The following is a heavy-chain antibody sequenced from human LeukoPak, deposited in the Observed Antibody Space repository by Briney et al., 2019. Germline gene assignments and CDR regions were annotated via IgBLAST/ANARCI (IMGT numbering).Heavy chain of an antibody. CDR2: INSDGSRT. D-gene: IGHD6-13*01. CDR1: GFTLSNYW. V-gene: IGHV3-74*01. Sequence: GGSLRLSCAASGFTLSNYWMHWVRQAPGKGLVWVSRINSDGSRTNYADSVKGRFTISRDNSKNTLYLQMNSLRAEDTAVYYCAKQLGDYYYYYMDVWGKGTTVTVSS. J-gene: IGHJ6*03. CDR3: AKQLGDYYYYYMDV.